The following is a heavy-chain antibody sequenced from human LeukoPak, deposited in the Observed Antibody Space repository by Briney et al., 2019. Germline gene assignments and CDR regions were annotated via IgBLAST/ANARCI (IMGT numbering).Heavy chain of an antibody. CDR3: ARVGSSWYFDL. Sequence: GGSLRLSCAASGFTFSSYAMNWVRQAPGEGLEWVSAISGSGGSTYYADSVKGRFTISRDNFKNTLYLQMNSLRAEDTAVYYCARVGSSWYFDLWGRGTLVIVSS. CDR2: ISGSGGST. V-gene: IGHV3-23*01. CDR1: GFTFSSYA. J-gene: IGHJ2*01. D-gene: IGHD2-15*01.